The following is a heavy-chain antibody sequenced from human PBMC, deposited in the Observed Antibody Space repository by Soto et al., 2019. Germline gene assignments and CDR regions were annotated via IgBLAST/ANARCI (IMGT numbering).Heavy chain of an antibody. CDR1: GGTFSSYT. J-gene: IGHJ5*02. V-gene: IGHV1-69*02. CDR3: ARGYCSGGSCYSVRFVP. CDR2: IIPILGIA. Sequence: QVQLVQSGAEVKKPGSSVKVSCKASGGTFSSYTISWVRQAPGQGLEWMGRIIPILGIANYAQKFQGRVTITADKSTSTAYMELSSLRSEDTAVYYCARGYCSGGSCYSVRFVPWGQGTLVTVSS. D-gene: IGHD2-15*01.